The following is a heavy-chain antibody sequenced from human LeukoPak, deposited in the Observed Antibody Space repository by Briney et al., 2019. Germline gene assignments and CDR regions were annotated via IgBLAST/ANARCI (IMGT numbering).Heavy chain of an antibody. V-gene: IGHV4-39*01. J-gene: IGHJ4*02. CDR2: IYYSGST. D-gene: IGHD4-23*01. Sequence: SETLSLTCTVSGGSISSSSYYWGWIRQPPGKGLEWIGSIYYSGSTYYNPSLKSRVTISVDTSKNQFSLKLSSVTAADTAVYYCARRVVVTRGFDYWGQGTLVTVSS. CDR1: GGSISSSSYY. CDR3: ARRVVVTRGFDY.